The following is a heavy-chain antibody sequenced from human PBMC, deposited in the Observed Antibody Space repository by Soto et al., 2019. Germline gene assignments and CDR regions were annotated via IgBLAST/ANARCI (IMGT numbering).Heavy chain of an antibody. CDR3: AREYSSGGGLDY. CDR2: ISYDGSNK. J-gene: IGHJ4*02. D-gene: IGHD6-19*01. CDR1: GFTFSSYA. V-gene: IGHV3-30-3*01. Sequence: PGGSLRLSCAASGFTFSSYAMHWVRQAPGKGLEWVAVISYDGSNKYYADSVKGRFTISRDNSKNTLYLQMNSLRAEDTAVYYCAREYSSGGGLDYWGRGTLVTVPQ.